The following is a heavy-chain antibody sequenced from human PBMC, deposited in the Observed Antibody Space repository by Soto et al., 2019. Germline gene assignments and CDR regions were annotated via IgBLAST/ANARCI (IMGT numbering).Heavy chain of an antibody. V-gene: IGHV1-69*02. CDR3: ARADYYGSGSPYYYYYYYMDV. J-gene: IGHJ6*03. CDR2: IIPILGIA. CDR1: GGTFSSYT. Sequence: SVKVSCKASGGTFSSYTISWVRQAPGQGLEWMGRIIPILGIANYAQKFQGRVTITADKSTSTAYMELSSLRSEDTAVYYCARADYYGSGSPYYYYYYYMDVWGKGTTVTVSS. D-gene: IGHD3-10*01.